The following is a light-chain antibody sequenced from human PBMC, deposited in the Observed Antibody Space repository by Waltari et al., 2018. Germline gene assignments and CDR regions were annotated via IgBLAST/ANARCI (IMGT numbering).Light chain of an antibody. CDR1: QTVSTW. Sequence: DIQMTQSPSTLSASVGDRVTITCRASQTVSTWLAWYQQKPGKAPKLLICKTSILESGVPSRFSGSGSGTDFTLTISRLQPDDFATYYCQQYYRYYTFGQGTKLEIK. CDR3: QQYYRYYT. CDR2: KTS. V-gene: IGKV1-5*03. J-gene: IGKJ2*01.